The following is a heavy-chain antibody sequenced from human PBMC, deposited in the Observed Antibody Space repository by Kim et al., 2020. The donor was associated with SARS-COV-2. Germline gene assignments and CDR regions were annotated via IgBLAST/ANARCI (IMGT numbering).Heavy chain of an antibody. J-gene: IGHJ4*02. Sequence: GGSLRLSCAASGFTFSSYEMNWVRQAPGKGLEWVSYISSSNTIYYADSVRGRFAISRDNAKNSLYLQMNNLRAEDTAVYYCARKLDYWGQGTLVTVSS. CDR3: ARKLDY. V-gene: IGHV3-48*03. CDR1: GFTFSSYE. CDR2: ISSSNTI.